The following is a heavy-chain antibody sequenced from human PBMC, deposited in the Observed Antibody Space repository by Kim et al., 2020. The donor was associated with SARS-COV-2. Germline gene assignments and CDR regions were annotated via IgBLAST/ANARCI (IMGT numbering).Heavy chain of an antibody. CDR2: ISGSGGST. Sequence: GGSLRLSCAASGFTFSSYAMSWVRQAPGKGLEWVSAISGSGGSTYYADSVKGRFTISRDNSKNTLYLQMNSLRAEDTAVYYCAKGGYSSSWPQWGGWGQGTLVTVSS. CDR1: GFTFSSYA. D-gene: IGHD6-13*01. J-gene: IGHJ4*02. V-gene: IGHV3-23*01. CDR3: AKGGYSSSWPQWGG.